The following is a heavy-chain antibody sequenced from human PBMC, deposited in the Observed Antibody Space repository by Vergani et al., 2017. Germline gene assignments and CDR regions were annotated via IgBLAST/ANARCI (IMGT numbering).Heavy chain of an antibody. CDR2: IYYSGST. Sequence: QVQLQESGPGLVKPSETLSLTCTVSGGPISSYYWSWIRQPPGKGLEWIGYIYYSGSTNYNPSLKSRVTISVDTSKNQFSLKLSSVTAADTAVYYCARQVNYGDYPIDYWGQGTLVTVSS. D-gene: IGHD4-17*01. J-gene: IGHJ4*02. CDR1: GGPISSYY. CDR3: ARQVNYGDYPIDY. V-gene: IGHV4-59*01.